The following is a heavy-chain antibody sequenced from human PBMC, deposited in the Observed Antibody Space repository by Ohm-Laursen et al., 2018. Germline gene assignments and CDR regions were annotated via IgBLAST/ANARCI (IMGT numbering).Heavy chain of an antibody. CDR2: IFHSGTT. CDR3: ARVLGAYYYYYYGMDV. J-gene: IGHJ6*02. Sequence: SETLSLTCAVSGYFISNGYYWGWIRQPPGKGLEWIGSIFHSGTTYYNPSLQSRVTMSVDTSKNQFSLKLSSVTAADTAVYYCARVLGAYYYYYYGMDVWGQGTTVTVSS. V-gene: IGHV4-38-2*01. CDR1: GYFISNGYY. D-gene: IGHD4/OR15-4a*01.